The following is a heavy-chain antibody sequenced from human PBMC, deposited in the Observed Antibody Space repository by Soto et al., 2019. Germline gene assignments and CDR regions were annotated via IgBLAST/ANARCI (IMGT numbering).Heavy chain of an antibody. Sequence: QVQLLQSGAEVKKPGASVKVSCKASGYTFTNYGITWVRQAPGQGLEWMGWISAYNGDTHYTQRLQGRVTMTTDTSTSTACMELGGLRSDDTAVYYCASVRQLVGYFYYYMDVWGKGTTVTVSS. D-gene: IGHD6-6*01. CDR3: ASVRQLVGYFYYYMDV. CDR2: ISAYNGDT. J-gene: IGHJ6*03. V-gene: IGHV1-18*01. CDR1: GYTFTNYG.